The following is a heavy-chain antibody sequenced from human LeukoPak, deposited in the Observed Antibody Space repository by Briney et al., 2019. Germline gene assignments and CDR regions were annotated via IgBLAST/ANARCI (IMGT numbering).Heavy chain of an antibody. Sequence: PGGSLRLSCAASGFTFSDYYMSWIRQAPGRGLECVSYISSSGSTNYADSVKGRFTIYRDNAKNSLYLKMNSLREEDTAVYYCARGSGGDGDALYYFDCWGQGTLVTVSS. D-gene: IGHD3-10*01. V-gene: IGHV3-11*06. CDR1: GFTFSDYY. J-gene: IGHJ4*02. CDR3: ARGSGGDGDALYYFDC. CDR2: ISSSGST.